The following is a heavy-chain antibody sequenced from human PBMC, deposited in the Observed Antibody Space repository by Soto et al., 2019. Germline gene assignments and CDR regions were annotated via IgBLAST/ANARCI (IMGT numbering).Heavy chain of an antibody. CDR1: GYTFTSYG. J-gene: IGHJ5*02. CDR3: AIDGHPLAVDFDWLSHVNWFDH. Sequence: ASVKVSCKASGYTFTSYGISWVRQAPGQGLEWMGWISAYNGNTNYAQKLQGRVTMTTDTSTSTAYMELSRLRSDDTAVYYCAIDGHPLAVDFDWLSHVNWFDHWGQGTLVTVSS. V-gene: IGHV1-18*01. D-gene: IGHD3-9*01. CDR2: ISAYNGNT.